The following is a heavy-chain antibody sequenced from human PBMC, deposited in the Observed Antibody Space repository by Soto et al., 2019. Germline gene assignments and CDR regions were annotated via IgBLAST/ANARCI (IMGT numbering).Heavy chain of an antibody. J-gene: IGHJ6*02. Sequence: PGGSLRLSCAASGFTFSSYGMHWVRQAPGKGLEWVAVIWYDGSNKYYADSVKGRFTISRDNSKNTLYLQMNSLRAEDTAVYYCARAPHCSGGSCYSRYYYYGMDVWGQGTTVTVSS. V-gene: IGHV3-33*01. D-gene: IGHD2-15*01. CDR3: ARAPHCSGGSCYSRYYYYGMDV. CDR1: GFTFSSYG. CDR2: IWYDGSNK.